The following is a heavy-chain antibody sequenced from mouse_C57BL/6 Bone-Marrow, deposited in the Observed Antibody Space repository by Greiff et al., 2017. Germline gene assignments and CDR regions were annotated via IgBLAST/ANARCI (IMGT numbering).Heavy chain of an antibody. Sequence: EVKLMESGGGLVKPGGSLKLSCAASGFTFSSYAMSWVRQTPEKRLEWVATISDGGSYTYYPDNVKGRFTISRDNAKNNLYLQMSHLTSEDTAMYYCARDDYDAWFAYWGQGTLVTVSA. J-gene: IGHJ3*01. D-gene: IGHD2-4*01. CDR1: GFTFSSYA. CDR3: ARDDYDAWFAY. CDR2: ISDGGSYT. V-gene: IGHV5-4*01.